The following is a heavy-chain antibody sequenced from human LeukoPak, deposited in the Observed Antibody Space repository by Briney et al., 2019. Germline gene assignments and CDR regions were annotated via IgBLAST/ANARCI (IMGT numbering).Heavy chain of an antibody. CDR1: GASISSSSYY. V-gene: IGHV4-39*01. Sequence: PSETLSLTCTVSGASISSSSYYWGWIRQPPGKGLEWIGSIYYSRSTYYNPSLKSRVTIYVDTSMNQFSLKLSSVTAADTAVYYCARHDYYGSGSSHNNYYYYGMDVWGRGTTVTVS. D-gene: IGHD3-10*01. CDR3: ARHDYYGSGSSHNNYYYYGMDV. CDR2: IYYSRST. J-gene: IGHJ6*02.